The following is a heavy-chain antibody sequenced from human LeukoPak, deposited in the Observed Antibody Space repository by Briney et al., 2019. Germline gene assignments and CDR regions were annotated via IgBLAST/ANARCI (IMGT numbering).Heavy chain of an antibody. D-gene: IGHD3/OR15-3a*01. Sequence: PGGSLRLSCAASGFTFNNYGMHWVRQAPGKGLEWVAFIRYNGNNQYYADSVKGRFTISRDNSKNTLYLQMNSLKGDDTAVYYCARVSRGQVSDWFLDNYYYYMDVWGKGTTVTISS. CDR1: GFTFNNYG. V-gene: IGHV3-30*02. J-gene: IGHJ6*03. CDR3: ARVSRGQVSDWFLDNYYYYMDV. CDR2: IRYNGNNQ.